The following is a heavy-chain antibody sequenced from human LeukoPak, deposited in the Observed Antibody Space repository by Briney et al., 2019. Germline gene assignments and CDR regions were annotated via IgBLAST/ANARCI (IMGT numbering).Heavy chain of an antibody. CDR1: GGSFSGYY. D-gene: IGHD1-26*01. CDR2: INHSGST. Sequence: PSETLSLTCAVYGGSFSGYYWSWIRQPPGKGLEWIGEINHSGSTNYSPPLKSRVTISVDTSKNQFSLKLSSVTAVDTAVYYCARLDVGAPGYWGQGTLVTVSS. V-gene: IGHV4-34*01. CDR3: ARLDVGAPGY. J-gene: IGHJ4*02.